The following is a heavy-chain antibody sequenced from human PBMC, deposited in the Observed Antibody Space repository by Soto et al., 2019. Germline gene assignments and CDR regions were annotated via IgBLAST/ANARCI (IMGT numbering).Heavy chain of an antibody. Sequence: TSDTLSLTCTVSGVSISSSSYYWVWLRQPPGKGLEWIGSIYYSGSTYYNPSLKSRVAISVDTSKNQFSLKLSSVTAADTAVYYCARQGSLSKYYVRRDNNWFDTWGQGTRLSVSS. CDR1: GVSISSSSYY. D-gene: IGHD3-3*01. J-gene: IGHJ5*02. CDR2: IYYSGST. CDR3: ARQGSLSKYYVRRDNNWFDT. V-gene: IGHV4-39*01.